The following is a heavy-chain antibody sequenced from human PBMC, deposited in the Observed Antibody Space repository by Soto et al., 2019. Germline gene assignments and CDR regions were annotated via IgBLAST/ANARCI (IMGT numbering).Heavy chain of an antibody. CDR3: ATAWSGYFDVGMDV. J-gene: IGHJ6*02. D-gene: IGHD3-3*01. V-gene: IGHV3-15*07. CDR2: IKSKTDGGTT. Sequence: EVQLVESGGGLVKPGGSLRLSCAASGFTFSNAWMNWVRQAPGKGLEWVGRIKSKTDGGTTDYAAPVKGRFTISRDDSKNTLYLQMNSLKTEDTAVYYCATAWSGYFDVGMDVWGQGTTVTVSS. CDR1: GFTFSNAW.